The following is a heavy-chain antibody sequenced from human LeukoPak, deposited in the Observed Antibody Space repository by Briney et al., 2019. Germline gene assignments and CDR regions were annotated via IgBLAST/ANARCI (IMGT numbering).Heavy chain of an antibody. CDR1: GGSISSGDYY. J-gene: IGHJ4*02. V-gene: IGHV4-61*08. Sequence: PSETLSLTCTVSGGSISSGDYYWSWIRQPPGKGLEWIGYIYYSGSTNYNPSLKSRVTISVDTSKSQFSLKLSSVTAADTAVYYCARLNDGSGSLDYWGQGTLVTVSS. D-gene: IGHD3-10*01. CDR2: IYYSGST. CDR3: ARLNDGSGSLDY.